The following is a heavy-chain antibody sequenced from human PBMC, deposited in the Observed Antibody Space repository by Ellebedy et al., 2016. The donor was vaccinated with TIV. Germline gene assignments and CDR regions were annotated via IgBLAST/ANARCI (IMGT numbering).Heavy chain of an antibody. D-gene: IGHD3-10*01. J-gene: IGHJ6*02. CDR1: GFTFSNAW. V-gene: IGHV3-15*01. Sequence: GESLKISCAASGFTFSNAWMSWVRQAPGKGLEWVGRIKSKTDGGTTDYAAPVKGRFTISRDDSKNTLYLQMNSLKTEDTAVYYCTTLFDLLWFTHYYYYGMDVWGQGTTVTVSS. CDR3: TTLFDLLWFTHYYYYGMDV. CDR2: IKSKTDGGTT.